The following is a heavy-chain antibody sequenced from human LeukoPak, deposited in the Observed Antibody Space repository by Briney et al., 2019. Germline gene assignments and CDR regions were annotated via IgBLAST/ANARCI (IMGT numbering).Heavy chain of an antibody. J-gene: IGHJ4*01. CDR1: GFTFSAYT. CDR2: VSHSSDV. V-gene: IGHV3-69-1*02. CDR3: AKDPSFGSVTLYPTFDY. D-gene: IGHD3-10*01. Sequence: PGGSLRLSCAASGFTFSAYTMNWVRQAPGKGLEGVSTVSHSSDVHYSDSVKGRFTISRDNFKNPLFLQMNSLRAEDTAVYYCAKDPSFGSVTLYPTFDYWGHGTLVAVSS.